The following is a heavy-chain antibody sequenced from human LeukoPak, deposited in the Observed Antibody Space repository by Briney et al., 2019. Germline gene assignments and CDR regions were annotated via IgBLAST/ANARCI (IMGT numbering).Heavy chain of an antibody. J-gene: IGHJ4*02. D-gene: IGHD5-18*01. CDR2: INPNSGVT. V-gene: IGHV1-2*02. CDR1: GYTVTGHY. CDR3: AKDAYSGFSSSYNMDS. Sequence: GASVKVSCTASGYTVTGHYLHWVRQAPGQGLEWMGWINPNSGVTNYAQKFQGRVTMTRDTSINTAYLDLHSLTSDDTAMYFCAKDAYSGFSSSYNMDSWGQGTLVTVSS.